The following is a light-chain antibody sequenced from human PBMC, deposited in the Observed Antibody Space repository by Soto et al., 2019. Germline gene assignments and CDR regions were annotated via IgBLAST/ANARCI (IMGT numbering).Light chain of an antibody. CDR3: SSFASSNTWV. CDR1: RSDVGAYNY. CDR2: EVT. J-gene: IGLJ3*02. Sequence: QSALPQPPSASGSPGQSVTISCTGTRSDVGAYNYVSWYQQPAGKAPKLVIYEVTKRPSGVPDRFSGSQSANAASLTVSGLQAEDEADYYCSSFASSNTWVFGGGTQLTVL. V-gene: IGLV2-8*01.